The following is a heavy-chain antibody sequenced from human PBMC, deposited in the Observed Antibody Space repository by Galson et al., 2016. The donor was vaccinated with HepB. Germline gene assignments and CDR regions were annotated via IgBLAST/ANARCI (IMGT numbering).Heavy chain of an antibody. V-gene: IGHV3-48*02. D-gene: IGHD1-1*01. J-gene: IGHJ4*01. CDR3: ARAKSFGQLYLLFDF. Sequence: SLRLSCAASGFSFSVYSMNWVRQAPGKRLEWVSYISSSGSNKHYADAVKGRFTISRDNDKNSLFLQMNSLRDEDTAIYYLARAKSFGQLYLLFDFWGHGTLITVS. CDR2: ISSSGSNK. CDR1: GFSFSVYS.